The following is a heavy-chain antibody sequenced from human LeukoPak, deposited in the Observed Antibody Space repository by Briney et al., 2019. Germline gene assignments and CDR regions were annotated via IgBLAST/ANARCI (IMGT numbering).Heavy chain of an antibody. CDR2: IHTSGNT. D-gene: IGHD7-27*01. Sequence: NPSETLSLTCAVSGGSISIGNYYWTWVRQPAGRGLEWIGRIHTSGNTNYNYSLESQVTISIDTSKNQFSLSLNSVTPADTAIYYCARDRAGDSFDIWGQGTMVTVSS. CDR1: GGSISIGNYY. V-gene: IGHV4-61*02. CDR3: ARDRAGDSFDI. J-gene: IGHJ3*02.